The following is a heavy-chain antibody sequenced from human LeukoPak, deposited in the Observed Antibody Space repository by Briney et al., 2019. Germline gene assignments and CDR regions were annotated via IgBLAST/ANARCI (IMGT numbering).Heavy chain of an antibody. CDR1: GGSISSSSYY. CDR2: IYYSGST. D-gene: IGHD3-10*01. CDR3: ARHKMVRGIGYYYYMDV. Sequence: SETLSLTCTVSGGSISSSSYYWGWIRQPPGKGLEWIGSIYYSGSTYYNPSLKSRVTISVDTSKNQFSLKLSSVTAADTAVFYCARHKMVRGIGYYYYMDVWGKGTTVTISS. V-gene: IGHV4-39*01. J-gene: IGHJ6*03.